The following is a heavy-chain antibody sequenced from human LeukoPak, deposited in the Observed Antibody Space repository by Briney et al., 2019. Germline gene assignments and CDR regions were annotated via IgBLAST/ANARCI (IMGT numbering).Heavy chain of an antibody. CDR2: INSDGSIT. Sequence: GGSLRLSCAASGXTFSSSWIHWVRQAPGKGLVWVSRINSDGSITNYADSVKGRFTISRDNAKNTLYLQMNSLRAEDTAMYYCVRVRGRARVGYFDYWGQGNLVTVSS. D-gene: IGHD1-26*01. CDR3: VRVRGRARVGYFDY. V-gene: IGHV3-74*01. CDR1: GXTFSSSW. J-gene: IGHJ4*02.